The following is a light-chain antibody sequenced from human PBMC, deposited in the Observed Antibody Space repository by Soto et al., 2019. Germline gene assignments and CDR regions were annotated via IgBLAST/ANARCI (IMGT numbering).Light chain of an antibody. CDR3: QQRSNWS. CDR2: DAS. V-gene: IGKV3-11*01. Sequence: EIVLTQSPATLSLSPGERATLSCRASQSVSSYLAWYQQKPGQAPRLLIYDASNRATGIPARFSGCGSGTDFTLTISSLEPEDFAVYYCQQRSNWSFGQGTRLEIK. CDR1: QSVSSY. J-gene: IGKJ5*01.